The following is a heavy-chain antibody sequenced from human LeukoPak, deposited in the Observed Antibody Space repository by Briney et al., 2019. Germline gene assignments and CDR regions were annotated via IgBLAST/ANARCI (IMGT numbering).Heavy chain of an antibody. V-gene: IGHV3-23*01. J-gene: IGHJ6*02. CDR1: EFTFGSNA. CDR2: ISGSDGSV. CDR3: AKLLNMARGRDTGYYYGMDI. D-gene: IGHD3-10*01. Sequence: GGSLRLSCVASEFTFGSNAMTWVCQAPGKGLEWVSAISGSDGSVFYAESVRGRFTISRDSSKNTLYLQMSGLRGEDTAVYFCAKLLNMARGRDTGYYYGMDIWGQGTTVTVSS.